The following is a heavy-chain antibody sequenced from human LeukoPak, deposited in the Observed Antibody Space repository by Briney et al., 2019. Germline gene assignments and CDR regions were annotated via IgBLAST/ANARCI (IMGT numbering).Heavy chain of an antibody. V-gene: IGHV3-21*01. CDR2: ISSSSSYI. Sequence: GGSLRLSCAASGFTFSSYSMNWVRQAPGEGLEWGSSISSSSSYIYYAASVKGRFTISRDNAKNSLYLQMNSLRAEDTAVYYCARWGLTPFDYWGQGTLVTVSS. J-gene: IGHJ4*02. CDR3: ARWGLTPFDY. CDR1: GFTFSSYS. D-gene: IGHD2-15*01.